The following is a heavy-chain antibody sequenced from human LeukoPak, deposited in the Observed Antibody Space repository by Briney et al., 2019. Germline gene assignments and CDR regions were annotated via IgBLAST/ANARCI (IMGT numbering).Heavy chain of an antibody. V-gene: IGHV4-59*08. Sequence: PSETLSLTCAVYGGSFSSYYWSWIRQPPGKGLERIGYIYYSGSTNYNPSLKSRVTISVDTSKNQFSLKLSSVTAADTAVYYCARLAVAGPGSFDYWGQGTLVTVSS. CDR3: ARLAVAGPGSFDY. CDR1: GGSFSSYY. CDR2: IYYSGST. D-gene: IGHD6-19*01. J-gene: IGHJ4*02.